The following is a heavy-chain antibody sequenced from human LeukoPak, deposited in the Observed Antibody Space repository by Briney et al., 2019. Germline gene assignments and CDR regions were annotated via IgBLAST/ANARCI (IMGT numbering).Heavy chain of an antibody. J-gene: IGHJ4*02. D-gene: IGHD3-10*01. V-gene: IGHV3-48*01. CDR3: ARREFRY. Sequence: GGSLRLSCVGSGFSISGFWMTWVRQAPGKGLEWVSYISSSSSTIYYADSVKGRFTISRDNAKNSLYLQMNSLRAEDTAVYYCARREFRYWGQGTLVTVSS. CDR1: GFSISGFW. CDR2: ISSSSSTI.